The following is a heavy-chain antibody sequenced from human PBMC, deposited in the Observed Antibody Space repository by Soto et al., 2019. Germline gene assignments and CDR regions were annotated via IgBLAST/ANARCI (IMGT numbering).Heavy chain of an antibody. CDR1: GFTFSDHY. J-gene: IGHJ3*01. D-gene: IGHD2-2*01. CDR2: ISSGGSAI. V-gene: IGHV3-11*01. Sequence: GGSLRLSCAASGFTFSDHYMSWIRQAPRKGLEWVSYISSGGSAIYYPGRGKGRFTISRDNAKNSLYLQMNGLRAEDTAVYYCARVKECSSTSCYARDAFDVWGQGTMVTVSS. CDR3: ARVKECSSTSCYARDAFDV.